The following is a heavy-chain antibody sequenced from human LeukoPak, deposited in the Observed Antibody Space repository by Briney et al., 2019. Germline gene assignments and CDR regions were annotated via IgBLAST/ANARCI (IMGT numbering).Heavy chain of an antibody. D-gene: IGHD2-21*01. CDR3: ARVFQQIGDLYYYYGMDV. Sequence: ASVKISCKASGYTFTSYYIHWVRQAPGQGLEWMGIINPSGGRTSYAQKFQGRVTITADKSTSTAYMELSSLRSEDTAVYYCARVFQQIGDLYYYYGMDVWGQGTTVTVSS. CDR2: INPSGGRT. CDR1: GYTFTSYY. J-gene: IGHJ6*02. V-gene: IGHV1-46*01.